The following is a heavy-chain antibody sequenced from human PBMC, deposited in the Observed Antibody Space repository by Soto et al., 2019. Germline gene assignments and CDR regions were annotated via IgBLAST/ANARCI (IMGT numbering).Heavy chain of an antibody. CDR1: GFTFSSYA. D-gene: IGHD2-8*01. CDR2: ISYDGSNK. V-gene: IGHV3-30-3*01. CDR3: AREMAPPSSYAAYYYYGMDV. J-gene: IGHJ6*02. Sequence: QVQLVESGGGVVQPGRSLRLSCAASGFTFSSYAMHWVRQAPGKGLEWVAVISYDGSNKYYADSVKGRFTISRDNSKNTLYLQMNSLRAEDTAVYYCAREMAPPSSYAAYYYYGMDVWGQGTTVTVSS.